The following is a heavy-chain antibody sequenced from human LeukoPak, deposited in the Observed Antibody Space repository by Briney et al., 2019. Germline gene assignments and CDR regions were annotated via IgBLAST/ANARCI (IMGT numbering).Heavy chain of an antibody. Sequence: GGSLRLSCAASGFTLSNYGMHWVRQAPGKGLEWVTIIWYDGSNKYYADSVKGRFTISRDNSKNTLFLQMNSLRAEDTAVYYCARDKLTGNAFDIWGQGTMVTVSS. V-gene: IGHV3-33*01. CDR2: IWYDGSNK. CDR3: ARDKLTGNAFDI. J-gene: IGHJ3*02. CDR1: GFTLSNYG. D-gene: IGHD3-10*01.